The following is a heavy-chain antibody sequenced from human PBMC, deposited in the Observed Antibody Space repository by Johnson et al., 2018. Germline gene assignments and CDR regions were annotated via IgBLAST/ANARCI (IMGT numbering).Heavy chain of an antibody. CDR3: AKRTVTTTNYYYYGMDV. D-gene: IGHD4-11*01. V-gene: IGHV3-30*18. CDR1: GFTFSSYG. CDR2: ISYDGSNK. J-gene: IGHJ6*02. Sequence: QVQLVQSGGGLVQPGRSLRLSCAASGFTFSSYGMHWVRQAPGKGLEWVAVISYDGSNKYYADSVKGRFTISRDNSKNTRYLQMNSLRAEDTAVYYCAKRTVTTTNYYYYGMDVWGQGTTVTVSS.